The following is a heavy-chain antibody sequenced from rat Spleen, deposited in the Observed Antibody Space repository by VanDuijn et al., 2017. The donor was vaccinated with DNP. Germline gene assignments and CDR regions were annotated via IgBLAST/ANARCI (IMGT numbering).Heavy chain of an antibody. V-gene: IGHV5S13*01. J-gene: IGHJ2*01. Sequence: EVQLVESGGGLVQPGRSLKLSCEASGFTFSDYDMAWVRQAPTKGLEWVAAISSTGVVTYYRDSVKGRFTVSRDNGKNILYLQMDSLRSEDTATYYCTKRWYGSFDYWGQGVMVTISP. CDR3: TKRWYGSFDY. D-gene: IGHD1-11*01. CDR2: ISSTGVVT. CDR1: GFTFSDYD.